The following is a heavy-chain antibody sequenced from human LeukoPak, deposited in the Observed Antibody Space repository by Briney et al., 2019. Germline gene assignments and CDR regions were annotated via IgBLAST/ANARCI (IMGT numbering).Heavy chain of an antibody. J-gene: IGHJ4*02. CDR3: ATHTSGWYPYFDY. Sequence: SETLSLSCTVSGGSISSYYLSWVRQPPGKGLEWIGYIYYSGSTNYNPSLKSRVTISVDTSKNQFSLKLSSVTAADTAVYYCATHTSGWYPYFDYWGQGTLVTVSS. D-gene: IGHD6-19*01. CDR2: IYYSGST. CDR1: GGSISSYY. V-gene: IGHV4-59*01.